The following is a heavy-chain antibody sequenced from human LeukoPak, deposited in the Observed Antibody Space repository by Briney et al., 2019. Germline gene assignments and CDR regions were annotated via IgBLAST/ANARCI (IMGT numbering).Heavy chain of an antibody. J-gene: IGHJ4*02. CDR2: FDPEDGET. CDR1: GYTFTGYY. Sequence: ASAKVSCKASGYTFTGYYMHWVRQAPGQGLEWMRGFDPEDGETIYAQKFQGRVTMTEDTSTDTAYMELSSLRSEDTAVYYCAKRDSSGYYYPFDYWGQGTLVTVSS. D-gene: IGHD3-22*01. V-gene: IGHV1-24*01. CDR3: AKRDSSGYYYPFDY.